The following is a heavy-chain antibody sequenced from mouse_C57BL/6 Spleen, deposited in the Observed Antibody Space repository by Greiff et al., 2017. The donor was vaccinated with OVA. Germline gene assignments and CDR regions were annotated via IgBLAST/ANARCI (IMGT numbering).Heavy chain of an antibody. CDR1: GYTFTSYW. CDR2: IDPSDSET. CDR3: ARRGEEAIDY. V-gene: IGHV1-52*01. J-gene: IGHJ4*01. Sequence: VQLQQPGAELVRPGSSVKLSCKASGYTFTSYWMHWVKQRPIQGLEWIGNIDPSDSETHYNQKFKDKATLTVDKSSSTAYMQLSSLTSEDSAVYYCARRGEEAIDYWGQGTSVTVSS.